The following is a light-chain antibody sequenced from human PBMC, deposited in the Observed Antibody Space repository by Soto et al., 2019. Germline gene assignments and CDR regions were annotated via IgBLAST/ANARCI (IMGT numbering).Light chain of an antibody. CDR3: SSYTSSNTCV. V-gene: IGLV2-14*01. J-gene: IGLJ1*01. CDR2: DVS. Sequence: QSVLTQPASVSGSPGQSITISCTGTSSDVGDYNYVSWYQQHPGKSPKLMIHDVSNRPSGVSNRFSGSKSGNTASLTISELQAEDEADYYCSSYTSSNTCVFGTGTKVSVL. CDR1: SSDVGDYNY.